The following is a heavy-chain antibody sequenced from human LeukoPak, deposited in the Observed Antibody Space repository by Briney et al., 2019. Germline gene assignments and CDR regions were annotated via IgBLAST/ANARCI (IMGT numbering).Heavy chain of an antibody. D-gene: IGHD3-10*01. V-gene: IGHV4-31*02. CDR2: IYYSGST. CDR1: GGSISSGGYY. CDR3: ARVIGSSAISFDY. J-gene: IGHJ4*02. Sequence: SETLSLTCTVSGGSISSGGYYWSWIRQHPGKGLEWIGYIYYSGSTYYNPSLKSRVTISVHTSKSQFSLKLSSVTAADTPVYYCARVIGSSAISFDYWGQGTLVTVSS.